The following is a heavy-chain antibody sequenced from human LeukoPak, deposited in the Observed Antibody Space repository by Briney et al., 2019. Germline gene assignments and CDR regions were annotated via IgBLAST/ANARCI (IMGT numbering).Heavy chain of an antibody. CDR1: GFTFSSSW. CDR2: IKQDGSDK. CDR3: ARDNPPDS. J-gene: IGHJ4*02. Sequence: GGSLRLSCVASGFTFSSSWMSWVRQAPGKGLEWVANIKQDGSDKSYVESVRGRFTISRDNAKNSLYLQLNSLRAEDTALYYCARDNPPDSWGQGTLVTVSS. V-gene: IGHV3-7*03.